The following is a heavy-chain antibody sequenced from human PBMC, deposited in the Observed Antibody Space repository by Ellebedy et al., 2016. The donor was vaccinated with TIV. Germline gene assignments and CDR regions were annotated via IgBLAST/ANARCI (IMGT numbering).Heavy chain of an antibody. D-gene: IGHD5-24*01. CDR3: ATRVGGGIQLSGGFDY. Sequence: GESLKISCTASAFTFSAYGMHWVRQAPGQGLEWVAVISHDGSKTYYADSVKGRFTISRDNSKNTLYLEMDSLRVEDTAVYYCATRVGGGIQLSGGFDYWGQGTVVTVSS. CDR2: ISHDGSKT. J-gene: IGHJ4*02. V-gene: IGHV3-30*03. CDR1: AFTFSAYG.